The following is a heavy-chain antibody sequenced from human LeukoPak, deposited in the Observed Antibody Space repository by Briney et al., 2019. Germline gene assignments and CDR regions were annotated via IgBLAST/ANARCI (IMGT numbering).Heavy chain of an antibody. J-gene: IGHJ2*01. CDR2: SDPEDGET. V-gene: IGHV1-24*01. D-gene: IGHD4/OR15-4a*01. CDR3: VTDRARLSWYFDL. CDR1: GSTLSDLS. Sequence: ASVKVSCKVSGSTLSDLSIHWVRQAPGKGLEYVGGSDPEDGETFHAQNFQGRLTMTEDTSIDTAYMELTRLRSEDTAVYYCVTDRARLSWYFDLWGRGTLVTVSS.